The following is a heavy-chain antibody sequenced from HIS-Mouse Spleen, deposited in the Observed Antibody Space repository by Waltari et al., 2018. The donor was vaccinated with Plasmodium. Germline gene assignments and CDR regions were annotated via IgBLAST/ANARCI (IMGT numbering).Heavy chain of an antibody. CDR1: GFTSSSYG. D-gene: IGHD6-13*01. Sequence: QVQLVESGGGVVQPGRSLRLSCAASGFTSSSYGMHWVRQAPGQGWEWLAVISYDGSNKYYADSVKGRFNISRDNSKNTLYLQMNSLRAEDTAVYYCAKDRRSSSWYVDYWGQGTLVTVSS. V-gene: IGHV3-30*18. J-gene: IGHJ4*02. CDR2: ISYDGSNK. CDR3: AKDRRSSSWYVDY.